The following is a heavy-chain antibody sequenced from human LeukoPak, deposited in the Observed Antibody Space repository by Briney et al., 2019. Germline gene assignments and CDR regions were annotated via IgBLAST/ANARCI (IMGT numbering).Heavy chain of an antibody. CDR3: AKAPTSCCSSSSCYEGASDY. Sequence: PGGSLRLSCAASGFTFRNSAMSWVRQAPGKGLEWVSSISGSGANTYYADSVKGRFTISRDNSKNTLYLQMNSLRAEDTAVYYCAKAPTSCCSSSSCYEGASDYWGQGTLVTVSS. J-gene: IGHJ4*02. V-gene: IGHV3-23*01. D-gene: IGHD2-2*01. CDR1: GFTFRNSA. CDR2: ISGSGANT.